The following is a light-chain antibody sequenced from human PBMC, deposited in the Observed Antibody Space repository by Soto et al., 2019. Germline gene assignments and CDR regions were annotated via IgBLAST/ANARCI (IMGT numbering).Light chain of an antibody. CDR3: HQSHSTLRT. CDR2: AAY. Sequence: DIQMTQSPSSLSASVGDRVTITCRASQSISSYLNWYQQKQGKAPKLLIYAAYSLQSGVPSRFSGSVSGTDFTLTISSLQPEDFATYYCHQSHSTLRTFGQGTKVEIK. J-gene: IGKJ1*01. CDR1: QSISSY. V-gene: IGKV1-39*01.